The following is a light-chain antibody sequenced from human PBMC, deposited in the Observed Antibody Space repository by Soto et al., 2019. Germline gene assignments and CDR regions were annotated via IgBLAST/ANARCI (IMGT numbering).Light chain of an antibody. Sequence: EIVLTQSPGTLSLSPGERATLSCRASQSVTSTYLAWYQQKPGQAPRLLIYGASNRATGIPDRFSGSGSGTDFTLTVSRLESEDFAVYNCQQYTSSPYTFGQGTKLEIK. CDR3: QQYTSSPYT. J-gene: IGKJ2*01. CDR1: QSVTSTY. V-gene: IGKV3-20*01. CDR2: GAS.